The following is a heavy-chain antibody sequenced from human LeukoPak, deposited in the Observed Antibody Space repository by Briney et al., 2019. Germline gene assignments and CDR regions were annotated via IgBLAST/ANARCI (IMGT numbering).Heavy chain of an antibody. J-gene: IGHJ4*02. Sequence: PGGSLRLSCAASGFTFSSYWMSWARQAPGKGLEWVANIKQDGSEKYYVDSVKGRFTISRDNAKNSLYLQMNSLRAEDTAVYYCARARSGSSQYFDYWGQGTLVTVSS. V-gene: IGHV3-7*01. CDR2: IKQDGSEK. D-gene: IGHD3-10*01. CDR3: ARARSGSSQYFDY. CDR1: GFTFSSYW.